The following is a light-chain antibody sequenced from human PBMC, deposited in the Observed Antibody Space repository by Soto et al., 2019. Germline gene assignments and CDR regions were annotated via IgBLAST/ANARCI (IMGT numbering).Light chain of an antibody. CDR3: QQYGSSLLT. CDR1: QSVSSS. V-gene: IGKV3-15*01. CDR2: GAS. J-gene: IGKJ4*01. Sequence: EIVLTQSPATLSLSPGERATLSCRASQSVSSSLAWYQQKPGQAPRLLIYGASTRATGIPARFSGSGSGTEFTLTISSLQSEDFAVYYCQQYGSSLLTFGGGTKVDIK.